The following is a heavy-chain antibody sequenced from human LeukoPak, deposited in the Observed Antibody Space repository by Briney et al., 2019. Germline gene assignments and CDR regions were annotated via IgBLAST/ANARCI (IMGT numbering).Heavy chain of an antibody. V-gene: IGHV1-18*04. CDR3: ARAHVLLWFGGKYYFDY. Sequence: HEASVKVSCKDSGYTFSSYGISWGRQAPGQRLEWMGWISAYNGNTNYAQKLQGRVTMTTDTSTSTSYMELRSLRSDDTAVYYCARAHVLLWFGGKYYFDYWGQGTLVTVSS. CDR1: GYTFSSYG. J-gene: IGHJ4*02. D-gene: IGHD3-10*01. CDR2: ISAYNGNT.